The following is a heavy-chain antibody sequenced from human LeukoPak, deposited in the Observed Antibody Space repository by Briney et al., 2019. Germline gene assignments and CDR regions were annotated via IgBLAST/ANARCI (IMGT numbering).Heavy chain of an antibody. Sequence: SVKVSCKDSGGTFSTYAITWVRQAPGQGLEWMGGIIPTFRTANYAQKFQGRVTITADESTSTAYMELSSLTSEDTAVYYCARGNLLQPYYYYYFIDVWDKGTTVTVSS. D-gene: IGHD2-15*01. V-gene: IGHV1-69*13. CDR3: ARGNLLQPYYYYYFIDV. J-gene: IGHJ6*03. CDR2: IIPTFRTA. CDR1: GGTFSTYA.